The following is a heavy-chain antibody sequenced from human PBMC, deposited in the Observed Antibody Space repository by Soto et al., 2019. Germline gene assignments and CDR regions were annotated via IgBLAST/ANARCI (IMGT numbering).Heavy chain of an antibody. V-gene: IGHV4-34*01. CDR2: INHSGST. Sequence: SETLSLTCAVYGGSFSGYYWSWIRQPPGKGLEWIGEINHSGSTNYNPSLKSRVTISVDTSKNQFSLKLTSVTAADTAVYYCARGGRYYYDSSGPLGYWGQRTLVTVSS. J-gene: IGHJ4*02. CDR1: GGSFSGYY. D-gene: IGHD3-22*01. CDR3: ARGGRYYYDSSGPLGY.